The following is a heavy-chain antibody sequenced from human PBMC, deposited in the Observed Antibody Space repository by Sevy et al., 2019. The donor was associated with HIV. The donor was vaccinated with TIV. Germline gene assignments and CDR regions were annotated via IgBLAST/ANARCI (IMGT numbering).Heavy chain of an antibody. CDR2: ITGSGSNT. CDR1: GFTFSSYA. V-gene: IGHV3-23*01. Sequence: GGSLRLSCAASGFTFSSYAMSWVRQAPGKGLEWVSAITGSGSNTYYADSVKGRFTISRDNSKNMLYLQMNTLRAEDTAVYYCAKGRYCSNGACYTDFDYWGQGTLVTVSS. CDR3: AKGRYCSNGACYTDFDY. D-gene: IGHD2-8*01. J-gene: IGHJ4*02.